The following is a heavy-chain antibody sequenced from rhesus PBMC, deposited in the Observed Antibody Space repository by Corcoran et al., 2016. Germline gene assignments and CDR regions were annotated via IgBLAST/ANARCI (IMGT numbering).Heavy chain of an antibody. V-gene: IGHV3-178*01. D-gene: IGHD4-29*01. Sequence: EGQLVESGGGLAKPGGARRLSCAAAGFTFRDDYMEWVRQPPGKGLEWVARISNGGGDTWYADSVKGRFTISRENAKNTLYLQMNSLKTEDTAVYYCARDLYGSSPWGQGVLVTVSS. CDR1: GFTFRDDY. CDR2: ISNGGGDT. J-gene: IGHJ4*01. CDR3: ARDLYGSSP.